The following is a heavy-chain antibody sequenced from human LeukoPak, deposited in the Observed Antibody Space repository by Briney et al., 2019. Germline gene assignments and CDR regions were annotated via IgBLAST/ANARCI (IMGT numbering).Heavy chain of an antibody. J-gene: IGHJ4*02. V-gene: IGHV3-30-3*01. Sequence: GGSLRLSCAASGFTFSSYAMHWVRQAPGKGLEWVAVISYDGSNKYYADSVKGRFTISRDNSKNTLYLQMNSLRAEDTAVYYCARVLTAMAAFDYWGQGTLVTVSS. D-gene: IGHD5-18*01. CDR1: GFTFSSYA. CDR2: ISYDGSNK. CDR3: ARVLTAMAAFDY.